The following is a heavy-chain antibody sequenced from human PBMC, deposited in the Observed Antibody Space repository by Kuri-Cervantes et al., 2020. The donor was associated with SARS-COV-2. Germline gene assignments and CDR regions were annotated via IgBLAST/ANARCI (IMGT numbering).Heavy chain of an antibody. CDR2: IWYDGSNK. Sequence: GESLKISCAASGFTFSSYGMHWVRQAPGKGLEWVAVIWYDGSNKYYADSVKGRFTISRDNSKNTLYLQMNSLRAEDTAVYYCAKDEHHYDYVWGSYRYPYYYGMDVWGQGTTVTVSS. D-gene: IGHD3-16*02. CDR3: AKDEHHYDYVWGSYRYPYYYGMDV. V-gene: IGHV3-33*06. CDR1: GFTFSSYG. J-gene: IGHJ6*02.